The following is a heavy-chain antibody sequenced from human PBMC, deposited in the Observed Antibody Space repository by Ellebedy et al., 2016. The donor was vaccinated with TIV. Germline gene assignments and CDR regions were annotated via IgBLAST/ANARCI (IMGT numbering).Heavy chain of an antibody. CDR1: GYSFTSYW. D-gene: IGHD2-15*01. J-gene: IGHJ5*02. CDR3: ARHGGKNRGGLDSFRFDP. V-gene: IGHV5-10-1*01. CDR2: IDPSDSYT. Sequence: GESLKISXKGSGYSFTSYWISWVRQMPGKGLEWMGRIDPSDSYTNYSPSFQGHVTISADKSISTAYLQWSSLKASDTAMYYCARHGGKNRGGLDSFRFDPWGQGTLVTVSS.